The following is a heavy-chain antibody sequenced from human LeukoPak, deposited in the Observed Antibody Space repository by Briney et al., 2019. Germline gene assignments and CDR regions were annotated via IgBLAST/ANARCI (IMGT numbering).Heavy chain of an antibody. D-gene: IGHD3-16*01. CDR1: GGSVSSGSYY. CDR2: INHSGST. V-gene: IGHV4-61*01. J-gene: IGHJ4*02. CDR3: ARDHAGGHDY. Sequence: SETLSLTCTVSGGSVSSGSYYWSWIRQPPGKGLEWIGEINHSGSTNYNPSLKSRVTISVDTSKNQFSLKLSSVTAADTAVYYCARDHAGGHDYWGQGTLVTVSS.